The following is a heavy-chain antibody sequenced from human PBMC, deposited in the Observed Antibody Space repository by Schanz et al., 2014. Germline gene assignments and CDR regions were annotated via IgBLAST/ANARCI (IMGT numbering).Heavy chain of an antibody. CDR2: FIPILDVG. V-gene: IGHV1-69*02. J-gene: IGHJ6*02. CDR3: ARAKRFGDMDV. CDR1: RSTFSSYT. D-gene: IGHD3-10*01. Sequence: QVQLVQSGAEVKKPGSSVKVSCKASRSTFSSYTISWVRQARGQGLEWVGRFIPILDVGNYAQQFQGRVTFTADKSTSTAYMDLSSLRPEDTAVYYCARAKRFGDMDVWGQGTTVTVSS.